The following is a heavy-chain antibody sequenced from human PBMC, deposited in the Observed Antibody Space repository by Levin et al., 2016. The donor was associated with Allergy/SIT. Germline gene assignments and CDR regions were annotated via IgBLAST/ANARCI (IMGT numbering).Heavy chain of an antibody. CDR2: IYYSGST. CDR3: ASGDSSSWYQFDY. J-gene: IGHJ4*02. D-gene: IGHD6-13*01. CDR1: GGSISSGGYY. V-gene: IGHV4-31*03. Sequence: SETLSLTCTVSGGSISSGGYYWSWIRQHPGKGLEWIGYIYYSGSTYYNPSLKSRVTISVDTSKNQFSLKLSSVTAADTAVYYCASGDSSSWYQFDYWGQGTLVTVSS.